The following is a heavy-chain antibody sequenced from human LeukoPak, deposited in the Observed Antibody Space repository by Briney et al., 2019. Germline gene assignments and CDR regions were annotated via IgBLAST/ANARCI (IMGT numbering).Heavy chain of an antibody. J-gene: IGHJ4*02. CDR1: GFTVSSNY. CDR3: ARDLYYYDSSGYPDY. D-gene: IGHD3-22*01. Sequence: GGSLRLSCAASGFTVSSNYMCWVRQAPGKGLEWVSVIYSGGSTYYADSVKGRFTISRDNSKNTLYLQMNSLRAEDTAVYYCARDLYYYDSSGYPDYWGQGTLVTVSS. V-gene: IGHV3-53*01. CDR2: IYSGGST.